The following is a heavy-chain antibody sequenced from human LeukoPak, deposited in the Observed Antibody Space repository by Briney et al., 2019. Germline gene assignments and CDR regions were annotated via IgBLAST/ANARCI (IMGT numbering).Heavy chain of an antibody. CDR1: GFTFSSYW. D-gene: IGHD3-22*01. CDR3: ARLKRSGDSSTYRTFDY. Sequence: PGGSLRLSRAASGFTFSSYWMSWVRQAPGKGLEWVANIKEDGSEKYYVDSVKGRFTISRDNAENSLYLQMNSLRAEDTAVYYCARLKRSGDSSTYRTFDYWGQGTLVTVSS. CDR2: IKEDGSEK. J-gene: IGHJ4*02. V-gene: IGHV3-7*01.